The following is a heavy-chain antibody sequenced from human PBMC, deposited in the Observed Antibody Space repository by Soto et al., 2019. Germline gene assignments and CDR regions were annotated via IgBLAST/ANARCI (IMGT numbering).Heavy chain of an antibody. CDR1: GYTFTSYD. D-gene: IGHD6-19*01. CDR3: ARGAGIAVAGYYYYYYMDV. CDR2: MNPNSGNT. Sequence: ASVKVSCKASGYTFTSYDINWVRQATGQGLEWMGWMNPNSGNTGYAQKFQGRVTMTRKTSIGTAYMELGSLRSEDTAVYYCARGAGIAVAGYYYYYYMDVWGKGTTVTVSS. J-gene: IGHJ6*03. V-gene: IGHV1-8*01.